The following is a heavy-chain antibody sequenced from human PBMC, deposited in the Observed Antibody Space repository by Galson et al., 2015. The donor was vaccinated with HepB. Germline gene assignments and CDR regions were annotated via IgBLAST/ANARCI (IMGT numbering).Heavy chain of an antibody. CDR1: GFTFSSYE. V-gene: IGHV3-48*03. CDR3: ARENSGSCPFDY. Sequence: SLRLSCAASGFTFSSYEMNWVRQAPGKGLEWVSYISSSGSTIYYADSVKGRFTISRDNAKNSLYLQMNSLRAEDTAVYYCARENSGSCPFDYWGQGTLVTVSS. CDR2: ISSSGSTI. D-gene: IGHD1-26*01. J-gene: IGHJ4*02.